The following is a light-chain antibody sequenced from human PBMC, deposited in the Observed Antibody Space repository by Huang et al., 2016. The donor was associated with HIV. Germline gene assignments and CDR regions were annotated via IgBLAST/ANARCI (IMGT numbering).Light chain of an antibody. V-gene: IGKV1-39*01. CDR1: QSISSY. J-gene: IGKJ2*01. Sequence: DIQMTQSPSSLSASVGDRVTITCRATQSISSYLNWYQQKPGKAPKLLIYAASTLQSGVPSNFSGSGSGTDFTLTISSLQPDDFATYYCQQSYSTPYTCGQGTKVEIK. CDR3: QQSYSTPYT. CDR2: AAS.